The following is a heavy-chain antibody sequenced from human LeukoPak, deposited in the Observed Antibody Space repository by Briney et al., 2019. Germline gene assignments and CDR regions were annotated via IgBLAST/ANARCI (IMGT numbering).Heavy chain of an antibody. CDR3: AKGGYSYGTYYYYYYMDV. CDR2: ISGSGGST. V-gene: IGHV3-23*01. D-gene: IGHD5-18*01. J-gene: IGHJ6*03. CDR1: GFTLRNYA. Sequence: GGSLRLSCAASGFTLRNYAMSWVRQAPGKGLEWVSAISGSGGSTYYADSVKGRFTISRDNSKNTLYLQMNSLRAEDTAVYYCAKGGYSYGTYYYYYYMDVWGKGTTVTVSS.